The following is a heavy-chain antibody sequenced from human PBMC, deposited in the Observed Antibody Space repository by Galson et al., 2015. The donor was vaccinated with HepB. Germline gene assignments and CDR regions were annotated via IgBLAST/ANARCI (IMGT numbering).Heavy chain of an antibody. CDR1: GGTFSSYG. V-gene: IGHV1-69*13. CDR3: ARDPAVGFPDYFDY. D-gene: IGHD1-26*01. J-gene: IGHJ4*02. CDR2: IIHMFGTA. Sequence: SVKVSCKASGGTFSSYGFSWVRQAPGQGLEWMGEIIHMFGTANYAQKFQGSVTITADELTTTVHLELSSLTSEDTAVYYCARDPAVGFPDYFDYWGQGTPVTVSS.